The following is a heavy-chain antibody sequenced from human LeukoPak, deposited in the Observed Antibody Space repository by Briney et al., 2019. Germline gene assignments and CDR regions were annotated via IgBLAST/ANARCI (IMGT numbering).Heavy chain of an antibody. CDR2: IYTSGST. D-gene: IGHD4-17*01. CDR3: ATTAGDGDYVDY. V-gene: IGHV4-61*02. J-gene: IGHJ4*02. CDR1: GGPISSGSYY. Sequence: PSETLSLTCTVSGGPISSGSYYWSWIRQPAGKGLEWIGRIYTSGSTNYNPSLKSRVTISVDTSKNQFSLKLSSVTAADTAVYYCATTAGDGDYVDYWGQGTLVTVSS.